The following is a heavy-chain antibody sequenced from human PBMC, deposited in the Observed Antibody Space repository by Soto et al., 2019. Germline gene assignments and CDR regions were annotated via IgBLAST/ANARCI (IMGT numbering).Heavy chain of an antibody. V-gene: IGHV4-59*01. Sequence: SETLSLTCTVSGGSISSYFYIWVRQPPGKGLEWIGSVYYTGTTDYNPSLKSRVTISVGTSKTQFSLNLRSVTAADTAVYYCARDLAAVPRAFDYWGRGTLVTVSS. D-gene: IGHD6-13*01. J-gene: IGHJ4*02. CDR1: GGSISSYF. CDR3: ARDLAAVPRAFDY. CDR2: VYYTGTT.